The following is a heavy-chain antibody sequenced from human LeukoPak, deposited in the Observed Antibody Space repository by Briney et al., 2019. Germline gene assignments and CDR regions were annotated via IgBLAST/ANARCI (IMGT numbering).Heavy chain of an antibody. J-gene: IGHJ4*02. D-gene: IGHD1-7*01. V-gene: IGHV3-48*03. CDR2: ISSSGSTI. Sequence: GGSLRLSCAASGFTFSSYEMNWVRQAPGKGLEWVSYISSSGSTIYYADSVKGRFTISRDNAKNSLYLQMNSLRAEDMALYYCAKDRSITGTSAFDYWGQGTLVTVSS. CDR3: AKDRSITGTSAFDY. CDR1: GFTFSSYE.